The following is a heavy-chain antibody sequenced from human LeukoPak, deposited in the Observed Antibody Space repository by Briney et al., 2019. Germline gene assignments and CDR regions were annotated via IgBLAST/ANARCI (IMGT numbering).Heavy chain of an antibody. J-gene: IGHJ6*03. CDR1: GFTFSSYG. CDR3: AKFGVPANYYYYMDV. CDR2: IWYDGGNK. V-gene: IGHV3-33*06. D-gene: IGHD3-16*01. Sequence: GGSLRLSCAASGFTFSSYGMHWVRQAPGKGLEWVAVIWYDGGNKYYADSVKGRFTISRDNSKNTLYLQMNSLRAEDTAVYYCAKFGVPANYYYYMDVWGKGTTVTVSS.